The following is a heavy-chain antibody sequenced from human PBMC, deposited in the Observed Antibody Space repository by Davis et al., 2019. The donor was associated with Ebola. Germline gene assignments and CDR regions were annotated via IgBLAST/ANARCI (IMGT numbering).Heavy chain of an antibody. D-gene: IGHD4-17*01. CDR2: IYYSGIT. CDR1: GGSISTYY. J-gene: IGHJ2*01. Sequence: PSETLSLTCTVSGGSISTYYWNWIRQPPGKGLEWIGYIYYSGITNYNPSLKSRVTMSVDTSKNQFSLKLTSVTAADTAVYYCARVITVMPRPWYFDLWGRGTLVTVSS. V-gene: IGHV4-59*01. CDR3: ARVITVMPRPWYFDL.